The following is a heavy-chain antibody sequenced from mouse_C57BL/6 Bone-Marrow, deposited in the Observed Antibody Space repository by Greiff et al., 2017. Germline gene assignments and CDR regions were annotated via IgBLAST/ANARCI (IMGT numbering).Heavy chain of an antibody. CDR1: GYTFTSYW. J-gene: IGHJ3*01. Sequence: QVQLQQPGAELVRPGTSVKLSCKASGYTFTSYWMHWVKQRPGQGLEWIGVIYPSGGYTNYNQKFKGKATLTVDTSSSTAYMQLISLTSEDSAVYYCAKLGRLYWGKETPVTVSA. CDR2: IYPSGGYT. D-gene: IGHD4-1*01. CDR3: AKLGRLY. V-gene: IGHV1-59*01.